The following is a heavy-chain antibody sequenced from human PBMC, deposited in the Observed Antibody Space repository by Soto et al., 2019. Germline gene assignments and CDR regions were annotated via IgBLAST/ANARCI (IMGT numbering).Heavy chain of an antibody. D-gene: IGHD1-1*01. V-gene: IGHV4-61*01. J-gene: IGHJ4*02. CDR1: GGSVNICTYY. CDR2: IHYSGST. Sequence: SETLSLTCTVPGGSVNICTYYWSWIRQPPGKGLEWIGFIHYSGSTNYNPSLKSRVTISVDTSKNQFSLKLSSVTAADTAVYYCARRYGYSFDYWGQGTLVTVSS. CDR3: ARRYGYSFDY.